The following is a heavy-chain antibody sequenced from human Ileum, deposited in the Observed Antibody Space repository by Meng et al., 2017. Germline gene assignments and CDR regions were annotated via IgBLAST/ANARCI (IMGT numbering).Heavy chain of an antibody. CDR2: FHPGSGA. D-gene: IGHD2-21*01. V-gene: IGHV4-4*02. CDR3: AKNGAYCLES. CDR1: GGSISSGTW. Sequence: QVQLQESGPGLVKPSGTLSLTCAVSGGSISSGTWWSWVRQPPGKGLQWIGEFHPGSGATYNPSLKARVTISVDTSMQQFSLQLTSVTAADTAVYYCAKNGAYCLESWGQGTLVTVFS. J-gene: IGHJ4*02.